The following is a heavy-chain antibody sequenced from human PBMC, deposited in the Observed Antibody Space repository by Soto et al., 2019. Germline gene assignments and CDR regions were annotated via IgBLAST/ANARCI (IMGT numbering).Heavy chain of an antibody. Sequence: QVQLVQSGAEEKKPGASVKVSCKASGYTCTSYAMHWVRQAPGQSLEWMGWLNAGNGNTKYSQKFQGRVTITRDTSASTAYMELSSLRSEDTAVYYCARRLVVVTALDYWGQGTLVTVSS. CDR2: LNAGNGNT. J-gene: IGHJ4*02. CDR3: ARRLVVVTALDY. D-gene: IGHD2-21*02. CDR1: GYTCTSYA. V-gene: IGHV1-3*05.